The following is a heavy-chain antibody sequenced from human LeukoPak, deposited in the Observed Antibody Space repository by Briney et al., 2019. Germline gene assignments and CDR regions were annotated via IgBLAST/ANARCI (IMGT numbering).Heavy chain of an antibody. CDR1: GGSFSGYY. D-gene: IGHD3-10*01. V-gene: IGHV4-34*01. J-gene: IGHJ6*02. CDR2: INHSGST. Sequence: SGTLSLTCAVYGGSFSGYYWSWIRQPPGKGLEWIGEINHSGSTNYNPSLKSRVTISVDTSKNQFSLKLSSVTAADTAVYYCASNPRDYGSGSYYRAYSSYGMDVWGQGTTVTVSS. CDR3: ASNPRDYGSGSYYRAYSSYGMDV.